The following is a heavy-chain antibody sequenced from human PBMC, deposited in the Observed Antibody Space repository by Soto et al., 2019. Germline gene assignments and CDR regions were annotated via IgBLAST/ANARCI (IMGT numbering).Heavy chain of an antibody. CDR1: GGSISSYY. V-gene: IGHV4-59*08. CDR3: ARVSGWYFAY. J-gene: IGHJ4*02. D-gene: IGHD6-19*01. CDR2: IYYSGST. Sequence: QVQLQESGPGLVKPSETLSLTCTVSGGSISSYYWSWIRQPPGKGLEWIGYIYYSGSTNYNRSLMCRVTISVDTSKNQCSLKLRSVTAADTAVYYCARVSGWYFAYWGQGTLVTVSS.